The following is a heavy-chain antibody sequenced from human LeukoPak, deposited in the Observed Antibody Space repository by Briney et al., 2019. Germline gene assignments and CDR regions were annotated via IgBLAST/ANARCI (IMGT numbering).Heavy chain of an antibody. Sequence: GGSLRLSCAASGFTFSSYGMHWVRQAPGKGLEWVAVISYDGSNKYYADSVKGRFTISRDNSKNTLYLQMNSLRAEDTAVYYCAKDYYGSGSSIYYFDYWGQGTLVTVSS. CDR1: GFTFSSYG. V-gene: IGHV3-30*18. CDR2: ISYDGSNK. CDR3: AKDYYGSGSSIYYFDY. J-gene: IGHJ4*02. D-gene: IGHD3-10*01.